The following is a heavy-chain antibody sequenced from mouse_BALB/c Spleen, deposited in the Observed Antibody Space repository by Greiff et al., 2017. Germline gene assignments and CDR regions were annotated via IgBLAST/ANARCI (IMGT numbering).Heavy chain of an antibody. V-gene: IGHV2-9*02. CDR3: AGDGPYAMDY. J-gene: IGHJ4*01. CDR1: GFSLTSYG. Sequence: VQRVESGPGLVAPSQSLSITCTVSGFSLTSYGVHWVRQPPGKGLEWLGVIWAGGSTNYYSALMSRLSISKDNSKSQVCLKMNSLQTDDTAMYYCAGDGPYAMDYWGQGTSVTVSS. CDR2: IWAGGST.